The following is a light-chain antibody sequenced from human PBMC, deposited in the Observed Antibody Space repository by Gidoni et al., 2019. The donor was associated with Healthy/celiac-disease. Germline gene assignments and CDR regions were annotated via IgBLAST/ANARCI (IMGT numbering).Light chain of an antibody. Sequence: DIQMTQSPSSLSASVGDRVTITCRESQSISSYLYWYQPKPGKAPKLLFYAASSLQSGVPSMFSGSVSGTYFTLTISSLQLEDFATYYCQQTYSTPFGQXTKVDIK. J-gene: IGKJ1*01. CDR1: QSISSY. CDR2: AAS. V-gene: IGKV1-39*01. CDR3: QQTYSTP.